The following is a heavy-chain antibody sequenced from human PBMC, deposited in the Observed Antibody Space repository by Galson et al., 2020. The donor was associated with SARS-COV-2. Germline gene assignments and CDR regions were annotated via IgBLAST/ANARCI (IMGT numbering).Heavy chain of an antibody. J-gene: IGHJ2*01. CDR3: ARHVSGVRPGWFFDV. D-gene: IGHD7-27*01. V-gene: IGHV3-48*02. Sequence: LGESLKISCEASGFIFSSYSMNWVRQAPGKGLEWFAYISGTGTIIYYTDSVKGRFTISRDNAKNSVYLQMNSLRDEDTALYYCARHVSGVRPGWFFDVWGRGTLVSVSS. CDR2: ISGTGTII. CDR1: GFIFSSYS.